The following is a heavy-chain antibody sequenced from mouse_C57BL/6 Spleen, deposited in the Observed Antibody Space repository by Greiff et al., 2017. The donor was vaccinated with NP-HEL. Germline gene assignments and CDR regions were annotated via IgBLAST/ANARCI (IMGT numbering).Heavy chain of an antibody. D-gene: IGHD2-1*01. CDR2: IYPGGGYT. CDR3: AYGNYGGRDY. J-gene: IGHJ4*01. V-gene: IGHV1-63*01. Sequence: VQLQQSGAELVRPGTSVKMSCKASGYTFTNYWIGWAKQRPGHGLEWIGDIYPGGGYTNYNEKFKGKATLTADKSSSTAYMQFSGLTSEDSAIYYCAYGNYGGRDYWGQGTSVTVAS. CDR1: GYTFTNYW.